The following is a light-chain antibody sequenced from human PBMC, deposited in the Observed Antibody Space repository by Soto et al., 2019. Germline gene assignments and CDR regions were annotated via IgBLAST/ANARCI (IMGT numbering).Light chain of an antibody. CDR1: QSVSSSY. J-gene: IGKJ5*01. V-gene: IGKV3-20*01. CDR2: GAS. Sequence: EIVSTQSPGTLSLSPGERATLSCRASQSVSSSYLAWYQQKPGQAPRLLIYGASSRATGIPDRFSGSGSGTGFTLTISRLEPEDFAVYYCQQYGSSPPITFGQGTRLEIK. CDR3: QQYGSSPPIT.